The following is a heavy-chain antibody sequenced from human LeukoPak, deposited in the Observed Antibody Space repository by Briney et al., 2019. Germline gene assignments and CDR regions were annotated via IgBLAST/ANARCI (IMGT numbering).Heavy chain of an antibody. CDR3: ARAVYSGYETPYFDY. Sequence: GASVKVSCKASGYTFTSYAMNWVRQAPGQGLEWMGWINTNTGNPTYAQGFTGRFVFSLDTSVSTAYLQICSLKAEGTAVYYCARAVYSGYETPYFDYWGQGTLVTVSS. CDR2: INTNTGNP. D-gene: IGHD5-12*01. V-gene: IGHV7-4-1*01. CDR1: GYTFTSYA. J-gene: IGHJ4*02.